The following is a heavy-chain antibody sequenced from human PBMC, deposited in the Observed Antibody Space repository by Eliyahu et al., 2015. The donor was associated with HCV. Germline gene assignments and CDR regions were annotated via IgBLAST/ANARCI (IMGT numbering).Heavy chain of an antibody. J-gene: IGHJ5*02. CDR3: ARDREYCSGGTCHTWFDP. CDR1: GGSINSYY. CDR2: IFHSGST. Sequence: QVQLQESGPGLVKPSETLSLSCTVSGGSINSYYWSWIRQSPGKGLEWIGYIFHSGSTNYNPSLKGRVTISIDTSKTQFSLKLNSVTAADTAVYYCARDREYCSGGTCHTWFDPWGQGTLVIVSS. D-gene: IGHD2-15*01. V-gene: IGHV4-59*01.